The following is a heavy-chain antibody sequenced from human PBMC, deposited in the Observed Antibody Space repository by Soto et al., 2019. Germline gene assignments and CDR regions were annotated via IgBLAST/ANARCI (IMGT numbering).Heavy chain of an antibody. J-gene: IGHJ4*02. D-gene: IGHD4-17*01. V-gene: IGHV4-4*02. Sequence: SETLSLTCAVSGGSISSSNWWSWVRQPPGKGLEWIGEIYHSGSTNYNPSLKSRVTISVDKSKNQFSLKLSSVTAADTAVYYCARANTAMSARDYGDYSYFDYWGQGTLVTVSS. CDR2: IYHSGST. CDR1: GGSISSSNW. CDR3: ARANTAMSARDYGDYSYFDY.